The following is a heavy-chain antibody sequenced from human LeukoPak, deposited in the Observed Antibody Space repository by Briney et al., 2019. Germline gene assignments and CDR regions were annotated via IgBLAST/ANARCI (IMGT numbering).Heavy chain of an antibody. J-gene: IGHJ6*02. V-gene: IGHV4-59*08. D-gene: IGHD2-15*01. CDR2: IYYTGNT. CDR3: ARHCSGDNCYFYGMDV. CDR1: GASISSYY. Sequence: SETLSLTCTVSGASISSYYWSWIRQPPGKGLEWLGYIYYTGNTNYNPSLKSRVTISIDTSKNQISLKLSSVTAADTAVYYCARHCSGDNCYFYGMDVWGQGTTVTVSS.